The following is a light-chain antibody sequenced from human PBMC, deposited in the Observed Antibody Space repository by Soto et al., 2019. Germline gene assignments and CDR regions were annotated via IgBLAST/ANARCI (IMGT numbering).Light chain of an antibody. Sequence: DIQMTQSPSSLSASVGDRVTISCQASQDITNYLNWYQQKPGKAPKLLIYGAYNLETGVPSRFSGSGSGTDFTFTISSLQPEDFAVYYCQQRGNWPLYTFGQGTKVEMK. V-gene: IGKV1-33*01. CDR3: QQRGNWPLYT. CDR2: GAY. CDR1: QDITNY. J-gene: IGKJ2*01.